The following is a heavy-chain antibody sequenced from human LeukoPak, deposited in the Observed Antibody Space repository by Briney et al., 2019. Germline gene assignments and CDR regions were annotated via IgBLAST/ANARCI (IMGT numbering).Heavy chain of an antibody. D-gene: IGHD3-10*01. CDR1: GGTFSSYA. Sequence: ASVKVSCKASGGTFSSYAISWVRQAPGQGLERMGGIIPIFGTANYAQKFQGRVTITADESTSTAYMELSSLRSEDTAVYYCARAHYYGSGSYYGNWGQGTLVTVSS. CDR2: IIPIFGTA. J-gene: IGHJ4*02. CDR3: ARAHYYGSGSYYGN. V-gene: IGHV1-69*13.